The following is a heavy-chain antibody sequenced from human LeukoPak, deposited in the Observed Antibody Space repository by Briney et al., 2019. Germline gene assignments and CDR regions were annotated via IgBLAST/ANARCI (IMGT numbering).Heavy chain of an antibody. Sequence: GGSLRLSCAASGFTFSSYGMSWVRQAPGKGLEWVSAISGSGRTTYYADSVKGRFTISRDNSKNTLYLQMNSLRAEDTAVYYCARDPSTGPAWPWGQGTLVTVSS. CDR3: ARDPSTGPAWP. V-gene: IGHV3-23*01. D-gene: IGHD1-14*01. CDR1: GFTFSSYG. J-gene: IGHJ5*02. CDR2: ISGSGRTT.